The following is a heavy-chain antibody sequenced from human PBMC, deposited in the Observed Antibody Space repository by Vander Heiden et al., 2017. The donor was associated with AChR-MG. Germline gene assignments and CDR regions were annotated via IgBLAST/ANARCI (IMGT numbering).Heavy chain of an antibody. CDR1: GFSPSTSGMC. CDR3: ARTYWGYYGSGGYFDY. V-gene: IGHV2-70*01. Sequence: QVTLRESGPALVQPTQTLTLTCTFPGFSPSTSGMCVSWIRQPPGKALEWLALIDWDDDKYYSTSLKTRLTISKDTSKNQVVLTMTNMDPVDTATYYCARTYWGYYGSGGYFDYWGQGTLVTVSS. CDR2: IDWDDDK. D-gene: IGHD3-10*01. J-gene: IGHJ4*02.